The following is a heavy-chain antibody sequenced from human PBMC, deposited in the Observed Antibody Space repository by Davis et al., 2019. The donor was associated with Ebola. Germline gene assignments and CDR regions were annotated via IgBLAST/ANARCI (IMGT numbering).Heavy chain of an antibody. V-gene: IGHV5-51*01. J-gene: IGHJ2*01. CDR1: GYSFTGRW. CDR2: IYPGDSDT. Sequence: GESLKISCKGSGYSFTGRWIAWVRQMPGKGLEWVGIIYPGDSDTRYSPSFQGQVTISADKSISTTYLQWSSLKASDTAMYFCARLRGTIVVISPGGRYFDLWGRGTLVTVSS. D-gene: IGHD1-26*01. CDR3: ARLRGTIVVISPGGRYFDL.